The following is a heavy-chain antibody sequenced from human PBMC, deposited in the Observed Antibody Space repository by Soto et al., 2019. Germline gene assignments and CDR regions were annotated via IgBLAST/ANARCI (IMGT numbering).Heavy chain of an antibody. CDR1: GYSISSGYY. V-gene: IGHV4-38-2*01. CDR2: IYHSGST. CDR3: ARGSQYYYYGMDV. J-gene: IGHJ6*02. Sequence: PSETLSLTCAVSGYSISSGYYWGWIRQPPGKGLEWIGSIYHSGSTYYNPSLKGRVTISVDTSKNQFSLKLSSVTAADTAVYYCARGSQYYYYGMDVWGQGTTVTVSS. D-gene: IGHD4-4*01.